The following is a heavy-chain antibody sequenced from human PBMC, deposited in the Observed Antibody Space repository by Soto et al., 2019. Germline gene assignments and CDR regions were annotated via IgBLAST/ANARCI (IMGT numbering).Heavy chain of an antibody. D-gene: IGHD3-9*01. CDR1: GFSLNNYG. J-gene: IGHJ5*02. CDR3: AKDCIDAAPGTIGRWGGGP. Sequence: RSRRLPCAASGFSLNNYGVPWVGPAPGRGLEWVTIITGGGGATYYADHVKGRSTLSRENSEKTMDLKLDRMSAEDTDVDYCAKDCIDAAPGTIGRWGGGPWGRGTQGIGSA. V-gene: IGHV3-23*01. CDR2: ITGGGGAT.